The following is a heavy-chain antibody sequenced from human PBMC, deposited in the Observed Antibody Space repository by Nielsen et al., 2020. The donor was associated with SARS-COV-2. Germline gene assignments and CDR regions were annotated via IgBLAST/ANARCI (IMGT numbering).Heavy chain of an antibody. J-gene: IGHJ3*02. CDR2: INPSGNNT. D-gene: IGHD2-2*02. CDR3: ARAYCDGSTCYRHAFDI. V-gene: IGHV1-46*01. Sequence: ASVKVSCKASEFKSTNYFINWVRQAPGQGLEWMAIINPSGNNTHSAQKFQGRVTVTRDTSTRTVYMELSSLRSDDSAVYFCARAYCDGSTCYRHAFDIWGQGTLVTVSS. CDR1: EFKSTNYF.